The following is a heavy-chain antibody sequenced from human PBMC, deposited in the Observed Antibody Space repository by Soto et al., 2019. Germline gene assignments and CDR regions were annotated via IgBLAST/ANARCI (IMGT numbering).Heavy chain of an antibody. J-gene: IGHJ4*02. CDR3: ARRDISGFPDY. V-gene: IGHV5-51*01. D-gene: IGHD3-22*01. CDR1: GYSFTNYW. Sequence: GESLKISYQGSGYSFTNYWIGWVRQMPGKGLEWMAIINPGDSDTRYSPSFQGQVTISADKSISTAYLQWSSLKASDTAMYYCARRDISGFPDYWGQGTLVTVSS. CDR2: INPGDSDT.